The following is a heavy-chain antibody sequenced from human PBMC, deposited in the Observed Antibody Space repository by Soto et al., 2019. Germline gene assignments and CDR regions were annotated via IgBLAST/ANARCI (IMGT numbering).Heavy chain of an antibody. D-gene: IGHD3-10*01. J-gene: IGHJ5*02. V-gene: IGHV4-59*12. CDR3: ARAFGWFDP. CDR2: IYHSGST. CDR1: GGSINSYY. Sequence: SETLSLTCTVSGGSINSYYWSWIRQPPGKGLEWIGYIYHSGSTYYNPSLKSRVTISVDRSKNQFSLKLSSVTAADTAVYYCARAFGWFDPWGQGTLVTVSS.